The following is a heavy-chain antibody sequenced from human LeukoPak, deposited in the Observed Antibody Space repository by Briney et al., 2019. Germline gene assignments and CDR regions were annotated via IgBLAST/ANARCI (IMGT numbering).Heavy chain of an antibody. CDR3: AKRDY. CDR2: ISGSSGRT. V-gene: IGHV3-23*01. Sequence: GGSLRLSCSASGFTFTTYGMNWVRQAPGKGLEWVSAISGSSGRTYYADSVKGRFTISRDNSKNTLYLQMNSLRAEDTAVYYCAKRDYWGQGTLVTVSS. CDR1: GFTFTTYG. J-gene: IGHJ4*02.